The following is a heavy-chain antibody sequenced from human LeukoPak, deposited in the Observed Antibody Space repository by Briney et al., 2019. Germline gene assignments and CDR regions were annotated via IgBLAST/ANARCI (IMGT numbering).Heavy chain of an antibody. CDR3: ARVRHINEPRPYDY. V-gene: IGHV1-2*02. CDR2: SNTNSGGT. CDR1: GYTFTVYY. D-gene: IGHD1-14*01. Sequence: ASVKLSCKASGYTFTVYYMHWVWQAQAPGLERMGLSNTNSGGTNNAQKFQGRVTMTRDTSISTAYMELSRLRSDDTAVYSCARVRHINEPRPYDYWGQGTLVTVSS. J-gene: IGHJ4*02.